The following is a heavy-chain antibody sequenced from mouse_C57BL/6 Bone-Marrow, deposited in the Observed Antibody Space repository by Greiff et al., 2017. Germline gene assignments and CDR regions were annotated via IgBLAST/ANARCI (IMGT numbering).Heavy chain of an antibody. Sequence: EVKLVESGGGLVKPGGSLKLSCAASGFTFSDYGMHWVRQAPEKGLEWVAYISSGSSTIYYADTVKGRFTISRDNAKNTLFLQMTSLRSEDTAMYYCARCYGSSYDWYFDVWGTGTTVTVSS. CDR2: ISSGSSTI. CDR1: GFTFSDYG. CDR3: ARCYGSSYDWYFDV. D-gene: IGHD1-1*01. V-gene: IGHV5-17*01. J-gene: IGHJ1*03.